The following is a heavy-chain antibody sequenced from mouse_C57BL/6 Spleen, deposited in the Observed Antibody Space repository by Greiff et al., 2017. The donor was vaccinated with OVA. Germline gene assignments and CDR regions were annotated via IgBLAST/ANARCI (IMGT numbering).Heavy chain of an antibody. J-gene: IGHJ2*01. CDR3: ARLGSSGFDY. CDR1: GFTFSSYG. V-gene: IGHV5-6*02. Sequence: EVKLVESGGDLVKPGGSLKLSCAASGFTFSSYGMSWVRQTPDKRLEWVATISSGGSYTYYPDSVKGRFTISRDNAKNTLYLQMSSLKSEDTAMYYCARLGSSGFDYWGQGTTLTVSS. D-gene: IGHD3-2*02. CDR2: ISSGGSYT.